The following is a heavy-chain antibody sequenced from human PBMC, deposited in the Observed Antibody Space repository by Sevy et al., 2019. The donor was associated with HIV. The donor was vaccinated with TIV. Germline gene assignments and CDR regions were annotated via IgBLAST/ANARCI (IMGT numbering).Heavy chain of an antibody. D-gene: IGHD2-15*01. CDR2: ISYDGSNK. CDR1: GFAFSSYA. J-gene: IGHJ4*02. Sequence: GGSLRLSCAASGFAFSSYAMHWVSQAPGKGLEWVAVISYDGSNKYYADSVKGRFTISRDNSKNTLYLEMNSLRTEDTAVYYCARDQGAVVIVAATLFEYWGQGTLVTVSS. CDR3: ARDQGAVVIVAATLFEY. V-gene: IGHV3-30*04.